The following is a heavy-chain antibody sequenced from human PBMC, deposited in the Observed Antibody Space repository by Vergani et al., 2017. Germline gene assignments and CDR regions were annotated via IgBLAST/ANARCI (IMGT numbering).Heavy chain of an antibody. CDR3: AGGVAVAGWVY. CDR2: IYYSGST. CDR1: GGSISSHY. D-gene: IGHD6-19*01. J-gene: IGHJ4*02. V-gene: IGHV4-59*11. Sequence: QVQLQESGPGLVKPSDTLSLTCTVSGGSISSHYWSWTRQPPGKGLEWIGYIYYSGSTNYNPSLKSRVTISVDTSKNQFSLKLSSVTAADTAVYYCAGGVAVAGWVYWGQGTLVTVSS.